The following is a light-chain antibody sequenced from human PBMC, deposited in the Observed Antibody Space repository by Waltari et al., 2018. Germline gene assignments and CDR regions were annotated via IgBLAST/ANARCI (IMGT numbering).Light chain of an antibody. Sequence: QSALTQPASVSGSPGQSITISCIGTSIAAGGYNSVAWYQDHPGQAPKVIIYDVSDRPSGISERFSGSKSGNTASLTISGLQAEDEADYYCSSQSSDNVVLFGGGTKLTVL. J-gene: IGLJ2*01. V-gene: IGLV2-14*03. CDR3: SSQSSDNVVL. CDR1: SIAAGGYNS. CDR2: DVS.